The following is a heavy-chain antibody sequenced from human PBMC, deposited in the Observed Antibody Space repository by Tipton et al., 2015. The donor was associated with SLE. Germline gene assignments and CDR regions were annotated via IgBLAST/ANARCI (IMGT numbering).Heavy chain of an antibody. CDR2: IYHSGYT. J-gene: IGHJ4*02. CDR3: AREGYSNSFDF. CDR1: GSSFTSGYY. Sequence: TLSLTCTISGSSFTSGYYWGWIRQPPGKGLGWIGSIYHSGYTYYNPSLKSRVTLSVDTSNNQFSLKLTSVTAADTAVYYCAREGYSNSFDFWGQGTLVAVSS. D-gene: IGHD5-24*01. V-gene: IGHV4-38-2*02.